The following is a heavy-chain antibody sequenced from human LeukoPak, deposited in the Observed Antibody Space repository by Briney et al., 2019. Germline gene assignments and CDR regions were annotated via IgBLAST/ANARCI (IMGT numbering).Heavy chain of an antibody. J-gene: IGHJ3*02. Sequence: KPSGTLSLTCTVSGYSISSGYYWGWVRQPPGKGLGGIGGIYHSGSTYYNPSLKSRVTISVDTSKNQFSLKLSSVTAADTAVYYCATHEAAGVVKGHAFDIWGQGTMVTVSS. CDR3: ATHEAAGVVKGHAFDI. D-gene: IGHD3-3*01. CDR1: GYSISSGYY. V-gene: IGHV4-38-2*02. CDR2: IYHSGST.